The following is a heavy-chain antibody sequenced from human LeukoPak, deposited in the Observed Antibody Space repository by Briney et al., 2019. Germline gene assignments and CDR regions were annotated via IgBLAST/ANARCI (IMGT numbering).Heavy chain of an antibody. Sequence: GGSLRLSCAASGFTFSSYGMHWVRQAPGKGLEWVAFIRYDGSNKYYADSVKGRFTISRDNSKNTLYLQMNSLRAEDTAVYYCAPWGRTRVLRYFVYWGQGTLVTVSS. CDR1: GFTFSSYG. D-gene: IGHD3-9*01. CDR3: APWGRTRVLRYFVY. J-gene: IGHJ4*02. CDR2: IRYDGSNK. V-gene: IGHV3-30*02.